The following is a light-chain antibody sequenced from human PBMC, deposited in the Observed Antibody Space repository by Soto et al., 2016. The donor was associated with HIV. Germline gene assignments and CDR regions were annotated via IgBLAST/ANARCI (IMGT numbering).Light chain of an antibody. CDR2: KTS. CDR3: QQYNSYGT. V-gene: IGKV1-5*03. J-gene: IGKJ1*01. Sequence: DIQMTQFPSTLSASIGDRVTITCRASQSVSVWLAWYQQKPGKAPNLLIFKTSTLEIGVPSRFSASGSGTEFTLTISSLQPDDFATYYCQQYNSYGTFGQGTKVEIK. CDR1: QSVSVW.